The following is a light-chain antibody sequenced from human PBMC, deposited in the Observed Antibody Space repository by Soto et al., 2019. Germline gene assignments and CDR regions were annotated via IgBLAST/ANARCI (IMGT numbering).Light chain of an antibody. J-gene: IGKJ2*01. Sequence: DIRLTQSPSFLSASVRDRVTITCRASQAISSSLAWYRHNPWKAPKLLIYAASTLQNGVPSSFSGSGYGTEFTLTISSLQPEDFATYYCQHLNDYRYTFGQGTKVEIK. CDR2: AAS. V-gene: IGKV1-9*01. CDR1: QAISSS. CDR3: QHLNDYRYT.